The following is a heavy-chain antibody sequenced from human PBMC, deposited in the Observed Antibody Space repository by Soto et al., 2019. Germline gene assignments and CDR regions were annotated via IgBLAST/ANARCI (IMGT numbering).Heavy chain of an antibody. CDR2: INHSGST. V-gene: IGHV4-34*01. D-gene: IGHD3-10*01. CDR3: ARVGVYYGSGSYFLGYYGMDV. Sequence: PSETLSLTCAVYGGSFSGYYWSWIRQPPGKGLEWIGEINHSGSTNYNPSLKSRVTISVDTSKNQFSLKLSSVTAADTAVYYCARVGVYYGSGSYFLGYYGMDVWGQGTTVT. J-gene: IGHJ6*02. CDR1: GGSFSGYY.